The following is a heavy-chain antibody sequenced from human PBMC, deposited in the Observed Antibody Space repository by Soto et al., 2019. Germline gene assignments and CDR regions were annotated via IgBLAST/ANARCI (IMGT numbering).Heavy chain of an antibody. CDR3: AKDKEGSGWYFDY. CDR1: GFTFSSYG. Sequence: QVQLLESGGGVVQPGRSLRLSCAASGFTFSSYGMHWVRQAPGKGLEWVAVISYDGSNKYYADSVKGRFTISRDNSKNTLYLQMNSLRAEDTAVYYCAKDKEGSGWYFDYWGQGTLVTVSS. J-gene: IGHJ4*02. D-gene: IGHD6-19*01. V-gene: IGHV3-30*18. CDR2: ISYDGSNK.